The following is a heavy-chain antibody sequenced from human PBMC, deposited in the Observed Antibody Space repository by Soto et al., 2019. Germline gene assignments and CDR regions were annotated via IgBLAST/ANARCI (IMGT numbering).Heavy chain of an antibody. D-gene: IGHD5-18*01. CDR2: ISGSGGST. V-gene: IGHV3-23*01. CDR3: AKVFNVDTAMVQASYYFDY. J-gene: IGHJ4*02. Sequence: GGSLRLSCAASGFTFSSYAMSWVRQAPGKGLEWVSAISGSGGSTYYADSVKGRFTISRDNSKNTLDLQMNSLGAEDTAVYYCAKVFNVDTAMVQASYYFDYWGQGTLVTVSS. CDR1: GFTFSSYA.